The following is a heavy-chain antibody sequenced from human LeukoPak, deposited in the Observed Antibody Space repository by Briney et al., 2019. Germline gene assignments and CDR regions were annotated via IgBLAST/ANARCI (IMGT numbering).Heavy chain of an antibody. CDR1: GFAFDDFA. Sequence: GGSLRLSCTTSGFAFDDFAMSWVRQPAGKGLEWVGFIRRRAYGGAAEYAASVKGRFIISRDDSKDIAYLQMNSLNTEDTAVYYCSRNGLVDFDYWGQGSRVIVSP. CDR3: SRNGLVDFDY. V-gene: IGHV3-49*04. J-gene: IGHJ4*02. CDR2: IRRRAYGGAA.